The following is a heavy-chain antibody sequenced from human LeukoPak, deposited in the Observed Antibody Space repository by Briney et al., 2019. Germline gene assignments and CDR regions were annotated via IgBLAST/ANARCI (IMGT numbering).Heavy chain of an antibody. J-gene: IGHJ4*02. CDR3: ARDANRGGDFDY. V-gene: IGHV3-48*01. Sequence: GGSLRLSCAASGFTFSSYSMDWVRQAPGKGLEWVSYISSSSSPIYYADSVKGRFAISRDNAKNSLYLQMNSLRAEDTAVYYCARDANRGGDFDYWGQGSLVTVSS. D-gene: IGHD3-16*01. CDR1: GFTFSSYS. CDR2: ISSSSSPI.